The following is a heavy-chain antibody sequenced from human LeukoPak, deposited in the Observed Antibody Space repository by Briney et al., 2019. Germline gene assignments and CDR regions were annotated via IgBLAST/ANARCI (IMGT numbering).Heavy chain of an antibody. Sequence: SGGSLRLSCAASGFTVSSNYMSWVRQAPGKGLEWVSVIYSGGSTYYADSVKGRFTISRDNSKNTLYLQMNSLRAEDTAVYYCAKDLTIFGVVITGFDYWGQGTLVTVSS. CDR1: GFTVSSNY. CDR3: AKDLTIFGVVITGFDY. D-gene: IGHD3-3*01. V-gene: IGHV3-53*01. CDR2: IYSGGST. J-gene: IGHJ4*02.